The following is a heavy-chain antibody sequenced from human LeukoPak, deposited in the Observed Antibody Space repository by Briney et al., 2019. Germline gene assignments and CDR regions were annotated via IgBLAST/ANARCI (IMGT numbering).Heavy chain of an antibody. D-gene: IGHD3-10*01. CDR3: ARPRLLYGSGPILV. CDR2: MSHSGYP. CDR1: GGSFSGYS. V-gene: IGHV4-34*01. J-gene: IGHJ4*02. Sequence: SETLSLTCAVYGGSFSGYSWTWIRQPPGKGLEWIGEMSHSGYPDYNPSLKSRVAISVDTSKNQFSLNLTSVTAADTAVYYCARPRLLYGSGPILVWGQGNLVTVSS.